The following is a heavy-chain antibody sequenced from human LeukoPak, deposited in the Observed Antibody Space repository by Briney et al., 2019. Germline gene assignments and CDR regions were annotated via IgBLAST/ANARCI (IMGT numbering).Heavy chain of an antibody. CDR2: IRGGSNYI. V-gene: IGHV3-21*01. J-gene: IGHJ4*02. CDR1: GFIVSNYS. D-gene: IGHD3-10*01. CDR3: ARDRGILLWSGITDY. Sequence: GGSLRLSCAASGFIVSNYSMNWVRQAPGKGLEWVSSIRGGSNYIYYADSLKGRFTISRDNPKNSVYLQMSSLRAEDTAVYYCARDRGILLWSGITDYWGQGTLVTVSS.